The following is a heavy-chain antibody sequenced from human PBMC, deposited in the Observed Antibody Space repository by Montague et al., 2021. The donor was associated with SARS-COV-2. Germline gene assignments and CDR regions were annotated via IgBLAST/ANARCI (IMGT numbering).Heavy chain of an antibody. CDR1: GGSISSRTYY. D-gene: IGHD1-7*01. V-gene: IGHV4-39*01. CDR2: IYYSGST. J-gene: IGHJ5*02. Sequence: SETLSLTCTVSGGSISSRTYYWGWIRQPPGKGLEWIANIYYSGSTYYNPSLKSRVTISVDTSKRQFSLKLSSVTAADTAVYYCARNQGYHWNYPYNWFGPWGQGTLVTVSS. CDR3: ARNQGYHWNYPYNWFGP.